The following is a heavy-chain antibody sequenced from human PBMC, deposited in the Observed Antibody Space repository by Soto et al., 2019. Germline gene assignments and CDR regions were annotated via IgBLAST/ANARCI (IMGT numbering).Heavy chain of an antibody. D-gene: IGHD2-2*01. CDR2: IYHSGRT. CDR1: GGSISSDKW. CDR3: ARGRIVVVPAAKGRLDY. J-gene: IGHJ4*02. Sequence: SETLSLTCAVSGGSISSDKWWSWVRQPPGKGLEWIGEIYHSGRTNCNPSLKSRITMSVEKSKNQFSLELSSMTAADTAVYYCARGRIVVVPAAKGRLDYWGQGTLVTVSS. V-gene: IGHV4-4*02.